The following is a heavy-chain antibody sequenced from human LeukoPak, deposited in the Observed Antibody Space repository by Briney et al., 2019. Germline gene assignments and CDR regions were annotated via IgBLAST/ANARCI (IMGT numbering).Heavy chain of an antibody. J-gene: IGHJ3*02. CDR1: GGSISGYY. Sequence: SETLSLTCTVSGGSISGYYWSWIRQSPGEGLVWMGYIYYSGSTNYNPSLKSRVTISLDMSKNQFSRKLSSVTAADTALYYCARHFTYYYDSSGYPRDAFDIWGQGTVVTVSS. V-gene: IGHV4-59*08. CDR2: IYYSGST. CDR3: ARHFTYYYDSSGYPRDAFDI. D-gene: IGHD3-22*01.